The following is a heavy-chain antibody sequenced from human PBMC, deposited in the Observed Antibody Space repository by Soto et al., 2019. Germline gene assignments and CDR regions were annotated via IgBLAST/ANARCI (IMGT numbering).Heavy chain of an antibody. D-gene: IGHD5-18*01. J-gene: IGHJ4*02. CDR2: INTDGSFT. V-gene: IGHV3-74*01. CDR1: GFTFSSDW. CDR3: AREGYTAMLN. Sequence: GGTLRLSCAASGFTFSSDWMHWVRQAPGKGLVWVSRINTDGSFTSYADSVKGRFTISRDNAKNTLYLQMNSLRAEDAAVYYCAREGYTAMLNWGQGTLVTVSS.